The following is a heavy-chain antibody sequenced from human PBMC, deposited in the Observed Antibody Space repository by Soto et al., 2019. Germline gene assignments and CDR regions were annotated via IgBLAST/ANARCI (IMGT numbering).Heavy chain of an antibody. V-gene: IGHV1-69*13. D-gene: IGHD6-19*01. CDR2: ITPIFGTA. J-gene: IGHJ6*02. Sequence: SVKVSCKASGGTFSSYAISWVRQAPGQGLEWMEGITPIFGTANYAQKFQGRVTITADESTSSAYMELSSLRSEDTAVYYCARGKFGDEQWLTDYYYGMDVWGQGTTVTVSS. CDR1: GGTFSSYA. CDR3: ARGKFGDEQWLTDYYYGMDV.